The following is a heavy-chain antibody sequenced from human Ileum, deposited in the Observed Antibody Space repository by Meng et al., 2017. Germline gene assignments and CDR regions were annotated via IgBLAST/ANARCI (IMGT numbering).Heavy chain of an antibody. D-gene: IGHD3-16*01. CDR3: ARGGGRYGPDFDY. Sequence: QVQLLQWGAGLLKPSETLSLTCAVYGGSFSGYYWSWIRQPPGKGLEWIGEINHSGSTNYNPSLKSRVTISVDTSKNQFSLKLSSVTAADTAVYYCARGGGRYGPDFDYWGQGTLVTVSS. V-gene: IGHV4-34*01. J-gene: IGHJ4*02. CDR2: INHSGST. CDR1: GGSFSGYY.